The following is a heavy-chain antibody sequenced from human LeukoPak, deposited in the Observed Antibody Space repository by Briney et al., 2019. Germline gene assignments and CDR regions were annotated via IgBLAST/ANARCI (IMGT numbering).Heavy chain of an antibody. V-gene: IGHV1-2*02. CDR3: ATKGGLTPNTLAV. CDR2: MDTKSGDT. D-gene: IGHD2-15*01. Sequence: ASVKVSCKASGYDFSVFYMHWVRQAPGQGLGWMGWMDTKSGDTVYAPRFQGRVSMTSDTSINTAYMELSSLTFDDSAIYYCATKGGLTPNTLAVWGHGTMVTVSS. CDR1: GYDFSVFY. J-gene: IGHJ3*01.